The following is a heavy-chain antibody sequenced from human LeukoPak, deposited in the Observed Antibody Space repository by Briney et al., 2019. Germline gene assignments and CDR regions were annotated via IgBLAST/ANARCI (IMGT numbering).Heavy chain of an antibody. V-gene: IGHV4-30-4*01. CDR1: GGSISIGDYY. Sequence: PSQTLSLTCTVSGGSISIGDYYWSWIRQPPGKGLEWIGYIYYSGSTYYNPSLKSRVTISVDTSKNQFSLKLSSVTAADTAVYYCARAGIATYYYYYGMDVWGQGTTVTVSS. CDR2: IYYSGST. CDR3: ARAGIATYYYYYGMDV. D-gene: IGHD2-21*01. J-gene: IGHJ6*02.